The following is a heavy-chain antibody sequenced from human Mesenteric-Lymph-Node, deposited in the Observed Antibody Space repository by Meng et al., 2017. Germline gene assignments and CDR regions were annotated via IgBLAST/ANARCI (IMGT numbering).Heavy chain of an antibody. CDR3: ARILTGYYTSFGKWDGGYFDH. V-gene: IGHV3-66*02. CDR2: IGGVGDPAR. CDR1: GGSISSYY. Sequence: ETLSLTCTVSGGSISSYYWSWIRQPPGKGLEWVSVIGGVGDPARFYADSVKGRFTISRDDSENTLYLQMNSLRAEDTAVYYCARILTGYYTSFGKWDGGYFDHWGQGTLVTVSS. D-gene: IGHD3-9*01. J-gene: IGHJ4*02.